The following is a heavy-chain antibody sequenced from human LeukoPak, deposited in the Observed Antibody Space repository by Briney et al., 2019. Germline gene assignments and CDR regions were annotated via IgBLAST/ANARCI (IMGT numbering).Heavy chain of an antibody. V-gene: IGHV3-7*01. D-gene: IGHD2-2*01. CDR3: ARYGGYCSSTSCYGREDAFDI. Sequence: GGSLRLSCAASGFTFSSYWMGWVRQAPGRGLEWVANIKQDGSEKYYVDSVTGRFTISRDNAQNSLFLQMNSLRAEDTAVYYCARYGGYCSSTSCYGREDAFDIWGQGTMVTVSS. CDR2: IKQDGSEK. CDR1: GFTFSSYW. J-gene: IGHJ3*02.